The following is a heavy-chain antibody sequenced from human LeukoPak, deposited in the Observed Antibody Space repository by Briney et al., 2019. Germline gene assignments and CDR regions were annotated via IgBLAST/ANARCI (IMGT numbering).Heavy chain of an antibody. D-gene: IGHD3-3*01. V-gene: IGHV4-4*02. CDR1: GGSISSSNW. CDR3: AKEGDSLGYYGGSYY. Sequence: SETLSLTCAVSGGSISSSNWWSWVRQPPGKGLGWIGEIYHSGSTNYNPSLKSRVTISVDKSKNQFSLNLSSVTAADTAVYYCAKEGDSLGYYGGSYYWGQGTLVTVSS. CDR2: IYHSGST. J-gene: IGHJ4*02.